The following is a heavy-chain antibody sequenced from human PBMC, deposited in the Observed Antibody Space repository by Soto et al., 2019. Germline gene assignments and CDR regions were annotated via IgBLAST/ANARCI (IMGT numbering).Heavy chain of an antibody. Sequence: GGSLRLSCAASGFTFTTAWINWVRQAPGKGLEWVSSISSSSSYIYYADSVKGRFTISRDNAKNSLYLQMNSLRAEDTAVYYCARDRYDIVVVVAADESDAFDIWGQGTMVTVSS. CDR1: GFTFTTAW. V-gene: IGHV3-21*01. D-gene: IGHD2-15*01. J-gene: IGHJ3*02. CDR2: ISSSSSYI. CDR3: ARDRYDIVVVVAADESDAFDI.